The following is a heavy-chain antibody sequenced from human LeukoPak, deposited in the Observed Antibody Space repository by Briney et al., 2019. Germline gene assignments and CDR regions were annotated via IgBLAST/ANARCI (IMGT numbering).Heavy chain of an antibody. CDR3: ANKGGSRPNDAFDI. J-gene: IGHJ3*02. V-gene: IGHV3-7*02. CDR1: GFTFSTYA. Sequence: GGSLRLSCVESGFTFSTYAMSWVRQAPGKGPEWVANIKQDGSEKYYVESVKGRFTISRDNAKNSLYLQMNSLRVEDTAVYYCANKGGSRPNDAFDIWGQGTMVTVSS. CDR2: IKQDGSEK. D-gene: IGHD6-19*01.